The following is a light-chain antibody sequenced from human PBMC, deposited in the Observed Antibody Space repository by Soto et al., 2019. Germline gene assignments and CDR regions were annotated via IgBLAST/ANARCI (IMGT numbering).Light chain of an antibody. CDR1: QSVSSSY. CDR2: GAS. Sequence: EIVLTQSPGTLSLSPGERATLSCRASQSVSSSYVAWYQQKPGQAPRLLISGASSRATGIPDRISGSGSGTDFTPTISRLEHEDFAVYYCQQYGSSPPITFGQGTRLEIK. V-gene: IGKV3-20*01. CDR3: QQYGSSPPIT. J-gene: IGKJ5*01.